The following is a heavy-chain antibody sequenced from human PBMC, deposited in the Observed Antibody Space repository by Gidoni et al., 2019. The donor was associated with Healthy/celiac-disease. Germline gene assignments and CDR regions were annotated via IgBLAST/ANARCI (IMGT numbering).Heavy chain of an antibody. CDR1: GGTFSSYA. CDR2: IIPIFGTA. J-gene: IGHJ5*02. Sequence: QVQLVQSGAEVKKPGSSVQVSCKASGGTFSSYAISWVRQAPGQGLEWMGGIIPIFGTANYAQKFQGRVTITADESTSTAYMELSSLRSEDTAVYYCARDFTLDREERVYNWFDPWGQGTLVTVSS. CDR3: ARDFTLDREERVYNWFDP. V-gene: IGHV1-69*01.